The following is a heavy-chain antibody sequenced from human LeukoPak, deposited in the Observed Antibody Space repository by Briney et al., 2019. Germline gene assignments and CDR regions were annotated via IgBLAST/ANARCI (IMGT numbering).Heavy chain of an antibody. J-gene: IGHJ4*02. CDR2: TYYSGST. CDR1: GGSISSYY. Sequence: TSETLSLTCTVSGGSISSYYWSWIRQPPGKGLEWIGYTYYSGSTNYNPSLKSRVTISVDTSKNQFSLKLSSVTAADTAVYYCARHLITEDAFDIWGQGTLVTVSS. D-gene: IGHD3-22*01. V-gene: IGHV4-59*08. CDR3: ARHLITEDAFDI.